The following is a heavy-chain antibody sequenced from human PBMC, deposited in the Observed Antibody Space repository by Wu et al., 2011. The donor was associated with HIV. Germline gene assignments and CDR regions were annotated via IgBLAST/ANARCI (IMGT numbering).Heavy chain of an antibody. CDR1: GATFSSYA. Sequence: QVQLVQSGAEVKKPGSSVKVSCKASGATFSSYAISWVRQAPGQGLEWMGRVIPIFGTANYAQKFQGRVTITADKSTSTAYMELSSLRSEDTAVYYCARGVLRYCSGGSCTRWFDPWGQGTLVTVSS. J-gene: IGHJ5*02. CDR3: ARGVLRYCSGGSCTRWFDP. D-gene: IGHD2-15*01. CDR2: VIPIFGTA. V-gene: IGHV1-69*14.